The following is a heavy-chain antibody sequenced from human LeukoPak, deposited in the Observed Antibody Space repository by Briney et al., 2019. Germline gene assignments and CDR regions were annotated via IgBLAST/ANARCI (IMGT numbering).Heavy chain of an antibody. Sequence: GASVKVSCKASGGTFSSYAISWVRQAPGQGLEWMGRIIPILGIANYAQKFRGRVTITADKSTSTAYMELSSLRSEDTAVYYCARDEVVVVVAATYVKFDPWGQGTLVTVSS. V-gene: IGHV1-69*04. CDR3: ARDEVVVVVAATYVKFDP. CDR1: GGTFSSYA. J-gene: IGHJ5*02. D-gene: IGHD2-15*01. CDR2: IIPILGIA.